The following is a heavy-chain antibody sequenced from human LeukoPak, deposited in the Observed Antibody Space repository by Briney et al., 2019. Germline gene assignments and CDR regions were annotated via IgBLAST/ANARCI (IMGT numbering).Heavy chain of an antibody. CDR2: INHSGST. Sequence: SETLSLTCAVYGGSFSGYYWSWIRQPPGKGLEWIGEINHSGSTNYNLSLKSRVTISVDRSKNQFSLNLSSVTAADTAVFYCARGEQLGVFDSWGQGTLVTVSS. D-gene: IGHD6-6*01. J-gene: IGHJ4*02. CDR3: ARGEQLGVFDS. V-gene: IGHV4-34*01. CDR1: GGSFSGYY.